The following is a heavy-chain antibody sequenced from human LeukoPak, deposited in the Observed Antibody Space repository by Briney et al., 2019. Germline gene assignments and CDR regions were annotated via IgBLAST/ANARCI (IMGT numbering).Heavy chain of an antibody. J-gene: IGHJ4*02. Sequence: GASLRLSCAASGFTISSYAMSWVRQAPGKGLEWVSAISGSGGSTYYADSVKGRFTISRDNSKNTLYLQMNSLRAEDTAVYYCAKIRYSSGWFSFDYWGQGTLVTVSS. CDR3: AKIRYSSGWFSFDY. CDR2: ISGSGGST. CDR1: GFTISSYA. D-gene: IGHD6-19*01. V-gene: IGHV3-23*01.